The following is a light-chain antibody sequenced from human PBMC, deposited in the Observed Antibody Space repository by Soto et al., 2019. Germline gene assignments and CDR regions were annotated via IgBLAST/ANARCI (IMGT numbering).Light chain of an antibody. Sequence: QSALTQPASVSGSPGQSITISFTGTSSDVGGYNYVSWYQQHPGKAPKLMIYDVSNRPSEVSNRFSGSKSGNTASLTISGLQAEDEADYYCSSYTGSSNVFGTGTKLTVL. CDR2: DVS. CDR3: SSYTGSSNV. V-gene: IGLV2-14*01. J-gene: IGLJ1*01. CDR1: SSDVGGYNY.